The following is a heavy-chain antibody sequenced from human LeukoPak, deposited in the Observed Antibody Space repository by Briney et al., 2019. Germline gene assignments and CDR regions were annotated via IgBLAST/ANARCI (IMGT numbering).Heavy chain of an antibody. D-gene: IGHD6-13*01. V-gene: IGHV1-2*02. CDR1: GYTFTCYY. CDR2: INPNSGGT. J-gene: IGHJ4*02. CDR3: ARDSEYSSSWYGVASFYFDY. Sequence: GASVKVSCKASGYTFTCYYMHWVRQAPGQGLEWMGWINPNSGGTNYAQKFQGRVTMTRDTSISTAYMELSRLRSDDTAVYYCARDSEYSSSWYGVASFYFDYWGQGTLVTVSS.